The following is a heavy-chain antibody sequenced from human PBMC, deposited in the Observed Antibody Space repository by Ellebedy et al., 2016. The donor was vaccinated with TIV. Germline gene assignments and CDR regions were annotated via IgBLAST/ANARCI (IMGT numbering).Heavy chain of an antibody. CDR1: GFTFSSYA. D-gene: IGHD6-19*01. CDR3: VKDRQAYSSGWYYFDY. J-gene: IGHJ4*02. Sequence: GESLKISCSASGFTFSSYAMHWVRQAPGKGLEYVSAISSNGGSTYYADSVKGRFTISRDNSKNTLYLQMSSLGAEDTAVYYCVKDRQAYSSGWYYFDYWGQGTLVTVSS. CDR2: ISSNGGST. V-gene: IGHV3-64D*06.